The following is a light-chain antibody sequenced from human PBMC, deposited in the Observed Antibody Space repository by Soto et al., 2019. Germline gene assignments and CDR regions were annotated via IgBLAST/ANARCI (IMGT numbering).Light chain of an antibody. CDR2: GAS. Sequence: ELVLTQSPGTLPLSPGERATLSCRASQSVTSNFLAWYQQKPGQAPKLLIYGASTRAAGVPDRFSGSGAGTDFTLTITRLEPEDFAVYYCQQYGRSPLMYTFGQGTKLGVK. J-gene: IGKJ2*01. V-gene: IGKV3-20*01. CDR1: QSVTSNF. CDR3: QQYGRSPLMYT.